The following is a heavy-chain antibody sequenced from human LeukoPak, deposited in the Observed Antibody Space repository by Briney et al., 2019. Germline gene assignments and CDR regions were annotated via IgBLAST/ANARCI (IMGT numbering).Heavy chain of an antibody. CDR1: GFTFSDYY. D-gene: IGHD1-26*01. J-gene: IGHJ4*02. V-gene: IGHV4-59*01. CDR2: IYYSGST. CDR3: ARNSADGSFDFDY. Sequence: LRPSCAASGFTFSDYYMSWIRQPPGKGLEWIGYIYYSGSTNYNPSLKSRVTISVDTSKNQFSLKLSSVTAADTAVYYCARNSADGSFDFDYWGQGTLVTVSS.